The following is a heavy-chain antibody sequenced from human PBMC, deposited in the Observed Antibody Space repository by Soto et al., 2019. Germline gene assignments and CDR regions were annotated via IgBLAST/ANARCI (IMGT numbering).Heavy chain of an antibody. J-gene: IGHJ6*02. Sequence: GESLKIACNGSGDSFTSYWIGWVRQMPGKGLEWMGIIYPGDSDTRYSPSFQGQVTISADKSISTAYLQWSSLKASDTAMYYCARLVYYDSSGYWAPFMDVWGQGTTVTVS. CDR2: IYPGDSDT. V-gene: IGHV5-51*01. D-gene: IGHD3-22*01. CDR1: GDSFTSYW. CDR3: ARLVYYDSSGYWAPFMDV.